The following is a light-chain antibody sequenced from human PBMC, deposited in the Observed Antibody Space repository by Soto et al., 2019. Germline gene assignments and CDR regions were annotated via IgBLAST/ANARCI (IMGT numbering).Light chain of an antibody. CDR3: QSVDRSQTYDNRRSGV. J-gene: IGLJ2*01. CDR2: AND. Sequence: QSVLTQPPSVSGAPGHWVTITCTKIGADFDYLWYQQLPGTAHKLLIYANDNRPAGVTDRFSGSNSGSSASLAITGLRADDEGTYYCQSVDRSQTYDNRRSGVFGGGTKLTVL. CDR1: KIGADFD. V-gene: IGLV1-40*01.